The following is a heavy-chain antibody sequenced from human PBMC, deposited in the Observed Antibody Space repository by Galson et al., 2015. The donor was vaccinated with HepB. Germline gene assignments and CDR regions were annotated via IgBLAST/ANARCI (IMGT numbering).Heavy chain of an antibody. V-gene: IGHV3-30-3*01. J-gene: IGHJ3*02. D-gene: IGHD6-13*01. CDR1: GFTFSSHA. CDR2: ISYDGSNK. CDR3: ARSESIAAAGAPYDAFDI. Sequence: SLRLSCAASGFTFSSHAMHWVRQAPGKGLEWVAVISYDGSNKYYANSVKGRFTISRDNSKNTLYLQMNSLRAEDTAVYYCARSESIAAAGAPYDAFDIWGQGTMVTVSS.